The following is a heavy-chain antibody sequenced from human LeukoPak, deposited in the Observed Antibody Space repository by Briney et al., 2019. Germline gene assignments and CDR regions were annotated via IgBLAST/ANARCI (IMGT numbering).Heavy chain of an antibody. D-gene: IGHD2-15*01. Sequence: ASVKVSCKASGGTFSSYAISWVRQAPGQGLEWMGWINPNSGGTNYAQKFQGRVTMTRDTSISTAYMELSRLRSDDTAVYYCAGIGLNAFDIWGQGTMVTVSS. CDR2: INPNSGGT. CDR1: GGTFSSYA. CDR3: AGIGLNAFDI. V-gene: IGHV1-2*02. J-gene: IGHJ3*02.